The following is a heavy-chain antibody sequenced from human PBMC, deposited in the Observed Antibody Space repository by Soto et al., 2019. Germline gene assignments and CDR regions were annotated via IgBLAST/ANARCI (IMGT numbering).Heavy chain of an antibody. D-gene: IGHD2-15*01. CDR2: ISSSSSYI. Sequence: GGSLRLSCAASGFTFSSYSMNWVRQAPGKGLEWVSSISSSSSYIYYADSVKGRFTISRDNAKNSLYLQMNSLRAEDTAVYYCARDLYCSGGSCDQAESDAFDIWGQGTMVTVSS. J-gene: IGHJ3*02. CDR1: GFTFSSYS. CDR3: ARDLYCSGGSCDQAESDAFDI. V-gene: IGHV3-21*01.